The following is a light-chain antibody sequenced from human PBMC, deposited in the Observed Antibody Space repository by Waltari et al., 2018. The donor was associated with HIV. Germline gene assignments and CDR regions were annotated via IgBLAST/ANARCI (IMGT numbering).Light chain of an antibody. CDR1: QTISSY. CDR2: AAS. Sequence: DIQMTQSPSSLSASVGDRVTIACRASQTISSYLNWYQQKPGKAPELLIYAASSLQSGVPSRFSGSGSGTDFTLTISSLQPEDFATYYCQRSYSTPRTFGQGTKVATK. V-gene: IGKV1-39*01. CDR3: QRSYSTPRT. J-gene: IGKJ1*01.